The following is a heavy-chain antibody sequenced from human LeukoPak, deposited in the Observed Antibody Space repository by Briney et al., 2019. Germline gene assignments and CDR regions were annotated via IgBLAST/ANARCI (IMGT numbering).Heavy chain of an antibody. CDR2: IIPIFGTA. J-gene: IGHJ4*02. CDR3: ARGIAVAGTDY. D-gene: IGHD6-19*01. Sequence: SVKVSCKASGGTFSSYAISWVRQAPGQGLEWMGGIIPIFGTANYAQKFQGRVTITADKSTSTAYMELRSLRSDDTAVYYCARGIAVAGTDYWGQGTLVTVSS. V-gene: IGHV1-69*06. CDR1: GGTFSSYA.